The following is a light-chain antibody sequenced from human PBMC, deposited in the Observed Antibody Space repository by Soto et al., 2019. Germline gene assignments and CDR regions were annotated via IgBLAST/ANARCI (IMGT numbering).Light chain of an antibody. Sequence: DIQMTQSPSSLSASVGDRVTITCRASQSISSYLNWYQQKPGKAPKLLIYAASSWQSGVPSRFSGSGSGTDFTLTISSLQPEDFATYYCQQCYSTRWTFGQGTKVEIK. CDR2: AAS. CDR1: QSISSY. CDR3: QQCYSTRWT. J-gene: IGKJ1*01. V-gene: IGKV1-39*01.